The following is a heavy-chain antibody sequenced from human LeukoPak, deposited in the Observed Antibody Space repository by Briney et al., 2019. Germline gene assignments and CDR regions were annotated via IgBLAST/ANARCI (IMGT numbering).Heavy chain of an antibody. CDR1: GGSISSGGHY. CDR2: IYYSGST. V-gene: IGHV4-39*01. D-gene: IGHD2-15*01. CDR3: ARLVCGGGSCPAEFDY. Sequence: SETLSLTCIVSGGSISSGGHYWGWIRQPPGKGLEWIGSIYYSGSTYYNPSLNNRVTIFIDMSKNQFSLRLNSVTATDTAVYYCARLVCGGGSCPAEFDYWGQGTLVTVSS. J-gene: IGHJ4*02.